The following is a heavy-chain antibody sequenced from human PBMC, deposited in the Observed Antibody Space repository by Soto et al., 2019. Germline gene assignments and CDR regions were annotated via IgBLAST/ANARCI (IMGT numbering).Heavy chain of an antibody. Sequence: SETLSLTCTVSGGSISSYYWSWIRQPPGKGPEWIGYIYYSGSTNYNPSLKSRVTISVDTSKNQFSLKLSSVTAADTAVYYCARSTGDYGYYFDYWGQGTLVTVSS. D-gene: IGHD4-17*01. CDR2: IYYSGST. J-gene: IGHJ4*02. CDR1: GGSISSYY. V-gene: IGHV4-59*01. CDR3: ARSTGDYGYYFDY.